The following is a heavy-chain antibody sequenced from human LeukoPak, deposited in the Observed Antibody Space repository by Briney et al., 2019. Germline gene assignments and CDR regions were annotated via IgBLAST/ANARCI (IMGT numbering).Heavy chain of an antibody. Sequence: SETLSLTCAVYGGSFSNYYRNWIRQPPGKGLEWIGEIDHSGSTNYNPYLKSRFTISLDTSKNQFSLMLRFVTAADTAVYYCARAPYLSGGSWGQGILVAVSS. V-gene: IGHV4-34*01. CDR3: ARAPYLSGGS. D-gene: IGHD2-15*01. CDR1: GGSFSNYY. CDR2: IDHSGST. J-gene: IGHJ3*01.